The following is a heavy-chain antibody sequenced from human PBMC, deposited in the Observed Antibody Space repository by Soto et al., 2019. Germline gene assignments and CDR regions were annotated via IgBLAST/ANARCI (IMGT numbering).Heavy chain of an antibody. CDR3: ARDIATEGYYYGMDV. D-gene: IGHD1-26*01. V-gene: IGHV3-23*01. J-gene: IGHJ6*02. Sequence: PGGSLRLSCAASGFTFSTYAMSWVRQAPGKGLEWVSAISGSGGSTYYADSVKGRFTISRDNSKNTLYLQMNSLRAEDTAVYYCARDIATEGYYYGMDVWGQGTTVTVSS. CDR1: GFTFSTYA. CDR2: ISGSGGST.